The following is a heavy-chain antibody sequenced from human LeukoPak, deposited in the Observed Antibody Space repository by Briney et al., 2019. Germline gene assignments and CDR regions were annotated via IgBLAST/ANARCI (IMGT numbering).Heavy chain of an antibody. V-gene: IGHV1-2*02. J-gene: IGHJ6*03. CDR3: ARGHTEGDYYYMDV. D-gene: IGHD1-14*01. CDR1: EYTLTAYY. CDR2: INPNSGVT. Sequence: AASVKVSCKASEYTLTAYYMHWVRQAPGKGLEWMGWINPNSGVTNYAQKFQGRVTLTRDTSISTAYLELSRLTSDDTAVYFCARGHTEGDYYYMDVWGKGTTVTVSS.